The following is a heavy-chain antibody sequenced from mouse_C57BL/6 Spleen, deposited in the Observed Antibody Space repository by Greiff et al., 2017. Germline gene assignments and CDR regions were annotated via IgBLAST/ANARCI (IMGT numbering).Heavy chain of an antibody. V-gene: IGHV1-39*01. CDR2: INPSDGTT. D-gene: IGHD2-4*01. CDR3: ARDDYDGMDY. J-gene: IGHJ4*01. CDR1: GYSFTDYT. Sequence: VQLQQSGPELVKPGASVKISCKASGYSFTDYTMHWVKQSTGKSLEWIGVINPSDGTTSYNQKFKGKATLTVDQSSSTAYMQLNRLTSEDSAVYYCARDDYDGMDYWGQGTSVTVSS.